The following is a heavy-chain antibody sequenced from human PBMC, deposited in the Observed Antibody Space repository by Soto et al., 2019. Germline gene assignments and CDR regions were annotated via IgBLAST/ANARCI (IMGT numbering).Heavy chain of an antibody. CDR1: GASISVHSYY. J-gene: IGHJ5*02. CDR2: SYYSGTT. D-gene: IGHD1-20*01. Sequence: SETLSLTCTVSGASISVHSYYWTWIRQPPGKGLEWIGSSYYSGTTYFNPSLKSRATISVDTSKNQFSLRLTSVTAADTAIYYCTRRYNWNDNYSDPWGPGALVTVSS. CDR3: TRRYNWNDNYSDP. V-gene: IGHV4-39*01.